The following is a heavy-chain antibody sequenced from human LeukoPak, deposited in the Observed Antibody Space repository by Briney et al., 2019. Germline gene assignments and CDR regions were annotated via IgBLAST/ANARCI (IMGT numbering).Heavy chain of an antibody. J-gene: IGHJ4*02. Sequence: GGSLRLSCAASGSTFSDYSMNWVRQAPGKGLEWVSSISSSGSYIYYADSVKGRFTISRDNAKNSLYLQMNSLRAEDTAVYYCARDYVRNRWGPFDYWGQGILVTVSS. CDR1: GSTFSDYS. V-gene: IGHV3-21*01. CDR3: ARDYVRNRWGPFDY. CDR2: ISSSGSYI. D-gene: IGHD3-10*02.